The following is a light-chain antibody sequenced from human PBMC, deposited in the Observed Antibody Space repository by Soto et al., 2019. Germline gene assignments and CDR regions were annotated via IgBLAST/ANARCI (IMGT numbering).Light chain of an antibody. J-gene: IGKJ1*01. Sequence: DIVMTQSPDSLTVSLGERATINCKSSQSVLYSSNNKNYLAWYQQKPGQPPKLLFYWASTRKSGVPARCSGSGSGTDFTLTISSLQSADVVVYYSQPYYNTPPTFGQGTNVEIK. CDR1: QSVLYSSNNKNY. V-gene: IGKV4-1*01. CDR2: WAS. CDR3: QPYYNTPPT.